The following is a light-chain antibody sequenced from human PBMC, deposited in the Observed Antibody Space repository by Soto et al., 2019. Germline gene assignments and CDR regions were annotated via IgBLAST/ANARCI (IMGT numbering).Light chain of an antibody. CDR2: GSS. CDR1: QSVSSN. Sequence: EIVMTQSPATLSVSPGERATLSCRASQSVSSNLAWYQQKPGQAPRLLIYGSSTRATGIPARFSGSGSGTEFTLTISSLQSEDFAVYYCQQYNNWPPLTSGGGTTVEIK. CDR3: QQYNNWPPLT. J-gene: IGKJ4*01. V-gene: IGKV3-15*01.